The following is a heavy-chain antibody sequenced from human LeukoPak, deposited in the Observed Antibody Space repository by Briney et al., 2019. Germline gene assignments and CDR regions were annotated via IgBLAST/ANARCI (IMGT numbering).Heavy chain of an antibody. D-gene: IGHD6-25*01. CDR2: ISSSGSTI. J-gene: IGHJ4*02. CDR3: ARSVAAYYFDY. CDR1: GFTFSSYE. V-gene: IGHV3-48*03. Sequence: GGSLRLSCAASGFTFSSYEMNWVRQAPGKGLEWVSYISSSGSTIYYADSVKGRFTISRDNAKNSLYLQMNSLRAEDTAVYYCARSVAAYYFDYWGQGTLVTVSS.